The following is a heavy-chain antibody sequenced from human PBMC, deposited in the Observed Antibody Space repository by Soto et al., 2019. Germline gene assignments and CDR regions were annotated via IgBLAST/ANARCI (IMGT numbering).Heavy chain of an antibody. D-gene: IGHD2-15*01. CDR1: GFTFSSYG. Sequence: GGSLRLSCAASGFTFSSYGMHWVRQAPGKGLEWVAVIWYDGSNKYYADSVKGRFTISRDNSKNTLYLQMNSLRAEDTAVYYCARDRKGSNPVQNYYYMDVWGKGTTVTVSS. V-gene: IGHV3-33*01. CDR2: IWYDGSNK. CDR3: ARDRKGSNPVQNYYYMDV. J-gene: IGHJ6*03.